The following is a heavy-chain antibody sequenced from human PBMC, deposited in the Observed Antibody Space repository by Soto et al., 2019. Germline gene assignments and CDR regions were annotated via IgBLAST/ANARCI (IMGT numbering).Heavy chain of an antibody. CDR1: GFTFTISA. CDR3: AAVDYGGNRYYFDY. J-gene: IGHJ4*02. D-gene: IGHD4-17*01. CDR2: IVVGSGNT. Sequence: SVKVSCKASGFTFTISAMQWVRQARGQRLEWIGWIVVGSGNTNYAQKFQERVTITRDMSTSTAYMELSSLRSEDTAVYYCAAVDYGGNRYYFDYWGQGTLVTVSS. V-gene: IGHV1-58*02.